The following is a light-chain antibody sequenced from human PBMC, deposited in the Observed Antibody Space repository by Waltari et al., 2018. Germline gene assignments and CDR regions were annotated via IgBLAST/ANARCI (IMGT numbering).Light chain of an antibody. CDR3: CSYAGSRTWV. Sequence: QSALTQPASVSGSPGQSIPIPCIGTSSDMGTFKLVSWYLPIPGTAPKLLTSDVSQRPSGVSNRFSGSKSGNTASLTISGLQAEDEAIYYCCSYAGSRTWVFGGGAKLTVL. J-gene: IGLJ3*02. V-gene: IGLV2-23*02. CDR1: SSDMGTFKL. CDR2: DVS.